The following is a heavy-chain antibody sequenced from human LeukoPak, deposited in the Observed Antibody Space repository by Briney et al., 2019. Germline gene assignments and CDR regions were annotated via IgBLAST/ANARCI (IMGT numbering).Heavy chain of an antibody. D-gene: IGHD6-13*01. CDR3: TTLGSLAGGSWRSFADY. CDR2: IKSKTDGGTT. Sequence: GGSLRLSCAASGFTFSNAWMSWVRQAPGKGLEWVGRIKSKTDGGTTDYAAPVKGRFTISRDDSKNTLYLQMNSLKTEDRAVNYCTTLGSLAGGSWRSFADYWGQGTLVTVSS. CDR1: GFTFSNAW. J-gene: IGHJ4*02. V-gene: IGHV3-15*01.